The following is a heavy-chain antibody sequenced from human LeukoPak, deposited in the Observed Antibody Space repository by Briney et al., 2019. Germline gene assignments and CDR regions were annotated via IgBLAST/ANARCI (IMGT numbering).Heavy chain of an antibody. Sequence: GSLRLSCAASGFTFRSYGMHWVRQAPGKGLEWVAFTRYDGNNKYYADSVKGRFTISRDNSKNTVYLQMNSLRAEDTAVCYCAKDPTHFRVWDDYDNTRLNYWGQGTLVTVSS. D-gene: IGHD3-22*01. V-gene: IGHV3-30*02. CDR1: GFTFRSYG. J-gene: IGHJ4*02. CDR3: AKDPTHFRVWDDYDNTRLNY. CDR2: TRYDGNNK.